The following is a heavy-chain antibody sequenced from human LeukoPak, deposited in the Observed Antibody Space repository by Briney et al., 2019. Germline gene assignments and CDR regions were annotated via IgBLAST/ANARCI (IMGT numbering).Heavy chain of an antibody. CDR3: ARSVATTYFGY. CDR2: ISSSSSYI. D-gene: IGHD5-24*01. Sequence: KAGGSLRLSCAASGFIFSSYSMNWVRQAPGKGLEWVSSISSSSSYIYYADSVKGRFTISRDNAKNSLYLQMNSLRAEDTAVYYCARSVATTYFGYWGQGTLVTVSS. J-gene: IGHJ4*02. V-gene: IGHV3-21*01. CDR1: GFIFSSYS.